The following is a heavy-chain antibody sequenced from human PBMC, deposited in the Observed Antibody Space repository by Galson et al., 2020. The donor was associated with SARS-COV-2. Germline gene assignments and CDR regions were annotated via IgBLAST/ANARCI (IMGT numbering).Heavy chain of an antibody. Sequence: GESLKIPCAASGFTFSSYAMHWVRQAPGKGLEWVAVISYDGSNKYYADSVKGRFTISRDNSKNTLYLQMNSLRAEDTAVYYCASGRGYYDSSGQGVFDYWGQGTLVTVSS. CDR2: ISYDGSNK. J-gene: IGHJ4*02. D-gene: IGHD3-22*01. CDR3: ASGRGYYDSSGQGVFDY. CDR1: GFTFSSYA. V-gene: IGHV3-30-3*01.